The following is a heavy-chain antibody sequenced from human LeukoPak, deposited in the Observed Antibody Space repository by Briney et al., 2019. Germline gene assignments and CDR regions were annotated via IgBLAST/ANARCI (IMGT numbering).Heavy chain of an antibody. J-gene: IGHJ4*02. CDR3: ATTTLRLGELSLHYFDY. CDR2: ISWNSGSI. CDR1: GFTFDDYA. V-gene: IGHV3-9*01. D-gene: IGHD3-16*02. Sequence: GGSLRLSCAASGFTFDDYAMHWVRQAPGKGLEWVSGISWNSGSIGYADSVKGRFTISRDNAKNSLYLQMNSLRAEDTALYYCATTTLRLGELSLHYFDYWGQGTLVTVSS.